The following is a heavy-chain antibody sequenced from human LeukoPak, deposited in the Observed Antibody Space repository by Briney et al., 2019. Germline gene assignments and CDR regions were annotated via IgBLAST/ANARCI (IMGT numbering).Heavy chain of an antibody. J-gene: IGHJ4*02. V-gene: IGHV4-34*01. CDR3: ARRPITMVRGVFDY. CDR2: INHSGST. D-gene: IGHD3-10*01. Sequence: ETLSLTCAVYGGSFSVYYWTWIRQPPGKGLEWIGEINHSGSTNYNPSLKSRVTISVDTSKNQFSLKLSSVTAADTAVYYCARRPITMVRGVFDYWGQGTLVTVSS. CDR1: GGSFSVYY.